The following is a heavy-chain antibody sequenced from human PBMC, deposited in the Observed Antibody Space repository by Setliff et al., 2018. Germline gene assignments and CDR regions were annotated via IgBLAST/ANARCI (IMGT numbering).Heavy chain of an antibody. D-gene: IGHD6-19*01. CDR3: ARVTIAVAGYFDF. CDR1: GYTFTNYG. V-gene: IGHV1-18*01. CDR2: IGAYNGNT. Sequence: AASVKVSCKASGYTFTNYGVTWVRQAPGQGLEWMGWIGAYNGNTYNAHKFQGRVTMTSDTSTSTAYMELRSLRSDDTAVYYCARVTIAVAGYFDFWGKGTLVTVSS. J-gene: IGHJ4*02.